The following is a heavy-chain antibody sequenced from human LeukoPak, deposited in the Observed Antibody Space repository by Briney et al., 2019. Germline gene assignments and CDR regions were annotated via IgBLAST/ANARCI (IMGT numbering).Heavy chain of an antibody. CDR1: GFTFSSYA. CDR3: AKDAVGGTAYYFDC. D-gene: IGHD1-26*01. Sequence: GGSLRLSCAASGFTFSSYAMHWVRQAPGKGLEWVAVISYDGSNKYYADSVKGRFTISRDNSKNTLYLQMNSLRAEDTAVYYCAKDAVGGTAYYFDCWGQGTLVSVSS. V-gene: IGHV3-30-3*01. J-gene: IGHJ4*02. CDR2: ISYDGSNK.